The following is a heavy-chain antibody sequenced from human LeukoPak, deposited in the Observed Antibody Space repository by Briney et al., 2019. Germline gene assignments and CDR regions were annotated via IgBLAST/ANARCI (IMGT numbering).Heavy chain of an antibody. CDR3: ARDTVPNRDCCGSSCYSDH. CDR2: IKQDGSEK. V-gene: IGHV3-7*01. D-gene: IGHD2-15*01. Sequence: GGFLRLSCAASGFTFSSYWMSWVPQAPGKGLEWVGNIKQDGSEKYYVDSVKGRFTISRDNAKNSLYLQMNSLRAEDTAVYYCARDTVPNRDCCGSSCYSDHWGEGTLVTVSS. CDR1: GFTFSSYW. J-gene: IGHJ4*02.